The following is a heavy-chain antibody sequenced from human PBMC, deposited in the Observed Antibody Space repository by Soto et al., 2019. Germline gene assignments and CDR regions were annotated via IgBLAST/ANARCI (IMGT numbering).Heavy chain of an antibody. J-gene: IGHJ1*01. V-gene: IGHV3-11*01. Sequence: PGGSLRLSCAASGFTFSGYCMSWIRQAPGKGLEWVSYISNSGSTIYYADSVKGRFTISRDNAKNSLYLQMNILSAEVMVVYYCARDRLRSVYWGQGTLVTVSS. CDR1: GFTFSGYC. D-gene: IGHD3-10*02. CDR2: ISNSGSTI. CDR3: ARDRLRSVY.